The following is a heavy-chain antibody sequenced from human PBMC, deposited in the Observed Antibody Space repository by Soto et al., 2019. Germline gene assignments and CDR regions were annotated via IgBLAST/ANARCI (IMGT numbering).Heavy chain of an antibody. Sequence: SETLSLTCTFSVVSISSGDYYCSWIGQPPGKGLEWIGYIYYSGSTYYNPSLKSRVTISVDTSKNQFSLKLSSVTAADTAVYYCARGSVVPDNFWFDPLGQGTLITVSS. CDR1: VVSISSGDYY. V-gene: IGHV4-30-4*01. CDR3: ARGSVVPDNFWFDP. D-gene: IGHD2-2*01. CDR2: IYYSGST. J-gene: IGHJ5*02.